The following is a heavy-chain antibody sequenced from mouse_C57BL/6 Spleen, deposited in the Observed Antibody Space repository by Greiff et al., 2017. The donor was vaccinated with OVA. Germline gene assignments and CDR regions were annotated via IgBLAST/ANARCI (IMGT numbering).Heavy chain of an antibody. D-gene: IGHD1-1*01. CDR2: IDPEDGET. CDR1: GFTIKDYY. J-gene: IGHJ2*01. Sequence: VQLQQSGAELVKPGASVKLSCTASGFTIKDYYMHWVKQRTEQGLEWIGRIDPEDGETTYAPKFQGKATITADTSSNTAYLQLTSLAAEDTAFYDCASVTTVVAFDYWGQGTTLTVSS. CDR3: ASVTTVVAFDY. V-gene: IGHV14-2*01.